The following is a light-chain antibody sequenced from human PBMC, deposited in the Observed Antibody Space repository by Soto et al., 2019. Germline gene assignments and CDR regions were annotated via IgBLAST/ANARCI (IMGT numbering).Light chain of an antibody. V-gene: IGKV2D-29*02. CDR1: QSLLHGDGTTR. CDR3: MQSIELPRT. J-gene: IGKJ1*01. CDR2: QVS. Sequence: DXVXTQXXLSXSVXPGXPXXXSXXSSQSLLHGDGTTRLYWYLQRPGQSPQLLISQVSNRFSGVPERFSGSGSGTDFILKISRVEAEDVGVYYCMQSIELPRTFGQGTKVEIK.